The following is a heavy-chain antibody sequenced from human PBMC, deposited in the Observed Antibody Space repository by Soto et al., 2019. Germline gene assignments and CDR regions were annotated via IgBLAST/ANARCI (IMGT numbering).Heavy chain of an antibody. J-gene: IGHJ4*02. D-gene: IGHD6-19*01. Sequence: KPGGSLRLSCAASGFTFTSVAVSWIRQAPGKGLEWVSYISSTGRTIYYADSVKGRFTVSRDNAQNSLSLKLNSLRVEDTAVYYCASSYSSGWEFDSWGQGTQVTVSS. V-gene: IGHV3-11*01. CDR2: ISSTGRTI. CDR1: GFTFTSVA. CDR3: ASSYSSGWEFDS.